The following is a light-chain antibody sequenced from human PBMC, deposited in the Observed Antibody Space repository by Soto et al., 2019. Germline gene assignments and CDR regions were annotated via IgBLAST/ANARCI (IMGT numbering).Light chain of an antibody. CDR1: ESVSTN. CDR2: GAS. V-gene: IGKV3-15*01. J-gene: IGKJ1*01. Sequence: EIEMTQSPATLSLAPGARVPLSCRASESVSTNLAWYQQKAGQAPRLLIYGASTRATGIPARFSGSGSGTEFTLTISSLQSEDFAVYYCQQYNNWPPVTFGQGTKVDNK. CDR3: QQYNNWPPVT.